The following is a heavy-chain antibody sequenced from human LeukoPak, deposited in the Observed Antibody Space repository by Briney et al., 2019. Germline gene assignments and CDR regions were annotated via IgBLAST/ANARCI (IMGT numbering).Heavy chain of an antibody. D-gene: IGHD4-17*01. CDR1: GFTFSSYN. V-gene: IGHV3-21*01. J-gene: IGHJ4*02. Sequence: PGGSLRLSCAASGFTFSSYNMNWVRQAPEKGLEWVSSISSSSNYIYYADSVKVRFTISRDNAKNSLYLQMHSLRAEDSALYYCARESDGDYYFDYWGQGTLVTVSS. CDR3: ARESDGDYYFDY. CDR2: ISSSSNYI.